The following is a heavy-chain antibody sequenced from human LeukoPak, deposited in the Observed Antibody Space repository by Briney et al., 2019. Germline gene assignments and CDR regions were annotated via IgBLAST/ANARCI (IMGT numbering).Heavy chain of an antibody. CDR1: GGSFSGYY. CDR3: ARGAPGIAAVNE. V-gene: IGHV4-34*01. CDR2: INHSGTA. D-gene: IGHD6-25*01. Sequence: PTDTLSLTCAVYGGSFSGYYWTWIRQPPGKGLQWIGEINHSGTADYNPSLKSRVTISVDTSKNQFSLRLRSVTAADTALYYCARGAPGIAAVNEWGQGTLVTVSS. J-gene: IGHJ1*01.